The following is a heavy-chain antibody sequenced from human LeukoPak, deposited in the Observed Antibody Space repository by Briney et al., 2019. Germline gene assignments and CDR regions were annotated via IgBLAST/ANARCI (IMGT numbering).Heavy chain of an antibody. CDR1: GFSLSTSGVG. D-gene: IGHD6-13*01. V-gene: IGHV2-5*01. CDR2: IYWNDDK. J-gene: IGHJ5*02. CDR3: AHSPYSSSFGLNFDP. Sequence: ESGPTLVNPTQTLTLTCTFSGFSLSTSGVGVGRIRQPPGKALEWLALIYWNDDKRYSPSLKSRLTITKDTSKNQVVPTMTNMDPVDTATYYCAHSPYSSSFGLNFDPWGQGTLVTVSS.